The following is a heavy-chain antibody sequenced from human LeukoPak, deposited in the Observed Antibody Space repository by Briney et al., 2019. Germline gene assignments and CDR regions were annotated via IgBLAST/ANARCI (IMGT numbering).Heavy chain of an antibody. V-gene: IGHV3-21*01. CDR3: ARETLCSGGSCYHY. D-gene: IGHD2-15*01. CDR2: ISSSSYI. CDR1: GFTFSSYS. Sequence: GGSLRLSCAASGFTFSSYSMNWVRQAPGKGLEWVSSISSSSYIYYADSVKGRFTISRDNAKNSLYLQMNSLRAEDTAAYYCARETLCSGGSCYHYWGQGTLVTVSS. J-gene: IGHJ4*02.